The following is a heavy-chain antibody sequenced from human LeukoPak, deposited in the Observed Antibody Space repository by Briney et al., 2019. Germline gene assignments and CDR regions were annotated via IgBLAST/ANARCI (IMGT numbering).Heavy chain of an antibody. V-gene: IGHV1-69*13. CDR2: IIPIFGTA. Sequence: SVKVSCKASGGTFSSYAISWVRQAPGQGLEWMGGIIPIFGTANYAQKFQGRVTITADESTSTAYMELSSLRFEDTAVYYCARANFEAVAGTYRYYGMDVWGQGTTVTVSS. CDR3: ARANFEAVAGTYRYYGMDV. CDR1: GGTFSSYA. J-gene: IGHJ6*02. D-gene: IGHD6-19*01.